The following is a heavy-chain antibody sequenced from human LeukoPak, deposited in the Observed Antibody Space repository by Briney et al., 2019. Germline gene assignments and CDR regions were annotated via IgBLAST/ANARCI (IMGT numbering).Heavy chain of an antibody. CDR1: GFTFSDYY. D-gene: IGHD3-3*01. Sequence: GGSLRLSCAASGFTFSDYYMSWIRQIPGKGLEWISYISSSGGTISYADSVKGRFTISRDNAKNSLYLQMNSLRAEDTAVYYCAREGAGGYDFWSGYRDDDAFDIWGQGTMVTVSS. CDR3: AREGAGGYDFWSGYRDDDAFDI. V-gene: IGHV3-11*04. CDR2: ISSSGGTI. J-gene: IGHJ3*02.